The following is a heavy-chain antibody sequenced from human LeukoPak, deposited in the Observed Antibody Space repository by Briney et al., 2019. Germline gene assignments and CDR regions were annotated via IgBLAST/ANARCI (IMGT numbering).Heavy chain of an antibody. CDR1: GGSISSSSYS. V-gene: IGHV4-39*01. J-gene: IGHJ3*02. Sequence: SETLSLTCTVSGGSISSSSYSWGWIRQPPGKGLEWIGIVSYSGSTHYNPSLKSRLYISVDTSKNQFSLRLSSVTAADTAVYYCARRAWYYDSSGNAFDIWGQGTMVTVSS. CDR2: VSYSGST. CDR3: ARRAWYYDSSGNAFDI. D-gene: IGHD3-22*01.